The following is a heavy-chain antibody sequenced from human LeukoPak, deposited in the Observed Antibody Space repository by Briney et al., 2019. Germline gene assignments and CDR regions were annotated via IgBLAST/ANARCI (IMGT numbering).Heavy chain of an antibody. V-gene: IGHV3-7*01. CDR3: VSLSSGY. Sequence: GGSLRLSCAASGFTFSSCWMTWVRQAPGKGLEWVATTNGDGSENYYADSVKGRFTSSRDNAKNSLSLQMSSLRVEDAAVYYCVSLSSGYWGQGTLVTVSS. CDR1: GFTFSSCW. CDR2: TNGDGSEN. J-gene: IGHJ4*02. D-gene: IGHD1-26*01.